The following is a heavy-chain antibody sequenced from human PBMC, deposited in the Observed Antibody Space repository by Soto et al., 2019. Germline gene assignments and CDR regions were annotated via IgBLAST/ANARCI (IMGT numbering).Heavy chain of an antibody. D-gene: IGHD5-12*01. CDR2: ISHLENT. Sequence: SETLSLTCTVSGASISYGGFSWSWIRQSPGKGLEWIGYISHLENTYLHPSFKSRLTMSIDRTRNQFSLKLSSVTAADMAVYYCARGGGYDSFDYWRQGVLLTVSS. V-gene: IGHV4-30-2*06. CDR1: GASISYGGFS. J-gene: IGHJ4*02. CDR3: ARGGGYDSFDY.